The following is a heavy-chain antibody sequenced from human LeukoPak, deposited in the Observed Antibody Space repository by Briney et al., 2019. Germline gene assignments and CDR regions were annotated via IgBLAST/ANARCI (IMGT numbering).Heavy chain of an antibody. J-gene: IGHJ4*02. CDR1: GYTFTSYG. V-gene: IGHV1-18*01. Sequence: ASVKVSFTASGYTFTSYGISWVRQAPGQGLEWMGWISAYNGNTNYAQKLQGRVTMTTDTSTSTAYMELRSLRSDDTAVYYCARGPAGGVVYYFDYWGQGTLVTVSS. CDR2: ISAYNGNT. CDR3: ARGPAGGVVYYFDY. D-gene: IGHD3-16*01.